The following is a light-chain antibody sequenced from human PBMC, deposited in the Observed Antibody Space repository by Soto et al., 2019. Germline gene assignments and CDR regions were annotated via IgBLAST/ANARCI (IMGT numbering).Light chain of an antibody. J-gene: IGKJ2*01. CDR1: QGISSW. CDR3: QQTNIFPYT. V-gene: IGKV1D-12*01. CDR2: AAS. Sequence: DIQMTQSPSSVSASVGDRVTFTCRVSQGISSWLAWYQQKPGKAPKLLIYAASTLQGAVPSRFSGRGSGTDFSLTISSLQPEDFATYYCQQTNIFPYTFGQGTKVDIK.